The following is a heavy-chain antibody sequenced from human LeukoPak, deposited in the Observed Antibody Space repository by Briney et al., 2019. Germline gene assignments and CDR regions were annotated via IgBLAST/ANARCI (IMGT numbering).Heavy chain of an antibody. Sequence: ASVKVSCKASGYTFTGYYMHWVRQAPGQGLEWMGWINPNSGGTNYAQKFQGRVTMTRDTSISTAYMELSRLRSDDTAVYYCARDLADIVVVVAASRGYYYYGMDVWGQGTTVTGSS. CDR3: ARDLADIVVVVAASRGYYYYGMDV. D-gene: IGHD2-15*01. J-gene: IGHJ6*02. CDR2: INPNSGGT. V-gene: IGHV1-2*02. CDR1: GYTFTGYY.